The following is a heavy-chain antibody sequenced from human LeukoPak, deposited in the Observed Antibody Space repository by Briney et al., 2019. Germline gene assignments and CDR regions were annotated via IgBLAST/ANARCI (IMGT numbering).Heavy chain of an antibody. V-gene: IGHV4-39*01. CDR1: GGFISSSSYH. J-gene: IGHJ5*02. D-gene: IGHD1-26*01. CDR3: ARHVGLVWFDP. CDR2: IYYSGST. Sequence: SETLSLTCTFSGGFISSSSYHWAWIRQPPGKGLEWIGSIYYSGSTYYNPSLKSRVTISVDTSKNQFSLKLSSVTAADTAVYYCARHVGLVWFDPWGQGSLVTVYS.